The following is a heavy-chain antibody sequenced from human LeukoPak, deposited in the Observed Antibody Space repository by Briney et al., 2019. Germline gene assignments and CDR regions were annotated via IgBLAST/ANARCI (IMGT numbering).Heavy chain of an antibody. CDR3: ARRGPYYGMDV. CDR1: GGSISFYY. Sequence: SETLSLTCTVSGGSISFYYWSWIRQPPGKGLEWIGYLYYSGSTNYNPSLKSRVTISVDTSRKQFSLNLSSVTAADTAVYYCARRGPYYGMDVWGQGTTVTVSS. V-gene: IGHV4-59*08. CDR2: LYYSGST. J-gene: IGHJ6*02.